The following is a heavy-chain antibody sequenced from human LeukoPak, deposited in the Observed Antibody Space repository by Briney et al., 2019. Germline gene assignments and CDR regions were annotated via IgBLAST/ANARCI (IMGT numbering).Heavy chain of an antibody. D-gene: IGHD1-26*01. Sequence: GASVKVSCKASGYTFTGYYMHWVRQAPGQGLEWMGWINPNSGGTNYAQKFQGRVTMTRDTSISTVYMELSGQRSDDTAVYYCARGVGNYYYYMDVWGKGTTVTVSS. J-gene: IGHJ6*03. V-gene: IGHV1-2*02. CDR2: INPNSGGT. CDR1: GYTFTGYY. CDR3: ARGVGNYYYYMDV.